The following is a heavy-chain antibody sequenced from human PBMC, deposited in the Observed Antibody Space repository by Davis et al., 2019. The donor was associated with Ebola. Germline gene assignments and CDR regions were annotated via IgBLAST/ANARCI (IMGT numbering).Heavy chain of an antibody. Sequence: GESLKIPCAASGFTFSSYSMNGVRQAPGKGLEWVSSISSSSSYIYYADSVKGRFTISRDNAKNSLYLQMNSLRAEDTAVYYCARDRPGVDTAMGTPIYYYYYGMDVWGQGTTVTVSS. CDR3: ARDRPGVDTAMGTPIYYYYYGMDV. J-gene: IGHJ6*02. V-gene: IGHV3-21*01. D-gene: IGHD5-18*01. CDR1: GFTFSSYS. CDR2: ISSSSSYI.